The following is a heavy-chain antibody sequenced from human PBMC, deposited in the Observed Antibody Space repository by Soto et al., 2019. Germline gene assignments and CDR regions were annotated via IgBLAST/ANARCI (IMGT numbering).Heavy chain of an antibody. CDR2: IYWNDDK. CDR3: GYDFWSGSTANYYYYYYGMDV. CDR1: GFSLSTSGVG. J-gene: IGHJ6*02. V-gene: IGHV2-5*01. D-gene: IGHD3-3*01. Sequence: QITLKESGPTLVKPTQTLTLTCTFSGFSLSTSGVGVGWIRQPPGKALEWLALIYWNDDKRYSPSLKSRLTITKDTSKNQVVLTMTNMDPVDTATYYCGYDFWSGSTANYYYYYYGMDVWGQGTTVTVSS.